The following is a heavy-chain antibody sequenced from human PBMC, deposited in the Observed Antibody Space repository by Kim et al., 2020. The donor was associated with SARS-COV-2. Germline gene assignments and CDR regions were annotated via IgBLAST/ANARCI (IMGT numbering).Heavy chain of an antibody. Sequence: GGSLRLSCAASGFTFSDYYMSWIRQAPGKGLEWVSYISSSSSYTNYADSVKGRFTISRDNAKNSLYLQMNSLRAEDTAVYYCARERWWELLHGAVDIWGQGTMVTVSS. CDR1: GFTFSDYY. J-gene: IGHJ3*02. CDR3: ARERWWELLHGAVDI. D-gene: IGHD1-26*01. CDR2: ISSSSSYT. V-gene: IGHV3-11*06.